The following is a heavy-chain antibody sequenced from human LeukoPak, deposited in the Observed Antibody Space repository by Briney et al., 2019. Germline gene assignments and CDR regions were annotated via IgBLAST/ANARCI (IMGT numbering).Heavy chain of an antibody. CDR3: ATYDFWSGYVN. J-gene: IGHJ4*02. CDR1: GGSISSGGYY. D-gene: IGHD3-3*01. CDR2: IYYSGST. V-gene: IGHV4-31*03. Sequence: SQTLSLTCTVSGGSISSGGYYWSWIRQHPGQGLEWIGYIYYSGSTYYNPSLKSRVTISVDTSKNQFSLKLSSVTAADTAVYYCATYDFWSGYVNWGQGTLVTVSS.